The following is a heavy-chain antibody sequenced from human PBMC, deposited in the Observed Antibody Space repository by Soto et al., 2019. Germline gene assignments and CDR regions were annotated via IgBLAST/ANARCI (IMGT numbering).Heavy chain of an antibody. CDR2: VSSSSDYI. Sequence: PGGSLRLSCAASGSTFSSYNMNWVRQAPGKGLEWVSSVSSSSDYIFYADSVKGRFTISRDNAKNSLYLQMNSLRAEDTAVYYCAGRRVDDHNTYNPWFDPWAREPWSPST. D-gene: IGHD3-10*01. CDR1: GSTFSSYN. V-gene: IGHV3-21*01. CDR3: AGRRVDDHNTYNPWFDP. J-gene: IGHJ5*02.